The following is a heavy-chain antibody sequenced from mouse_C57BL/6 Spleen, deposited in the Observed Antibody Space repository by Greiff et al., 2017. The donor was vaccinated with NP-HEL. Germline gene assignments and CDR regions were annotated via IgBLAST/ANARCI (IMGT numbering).Heavy chain of an antibody. J-gene: IGHJ2*01. V-gene: IGHV1-26*01. CDR2: INPNNGGT. Sequence: EVQLQQSGPELLKPGASVKISCKASGYTFTDYYMNWVKQSHGKSLEWIGDINPNNGGTSYNQKFKGKATLTVDKSSSTAYMELRSLTSEDSAVYYCARGKDWLDYWGQGTTLTVSS. CDR1: GYTFTDYY. D-gene: IGHD4-1*01. CDR3: ARGKDWLDY.